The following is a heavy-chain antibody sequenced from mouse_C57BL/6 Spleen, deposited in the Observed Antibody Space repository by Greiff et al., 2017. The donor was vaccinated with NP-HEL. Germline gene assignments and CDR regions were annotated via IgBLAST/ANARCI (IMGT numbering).Heavy chain of an antibody. CDR1: GYSFTGYY. Sequence: VQLQQSGPELVKPGASVKISCKASGYSFTGYYMNWVKQSPEKSLEWIGEINPSTGGTTYNQKFKAKATLTVDKSSSTAYMQLKSLTSEDSAVYYCAHYDYAMDYWGQGTSVTVSS. V-gene: IGHV1-42*01. CDR3: AHYDYAMDY. D-gene: IGHD1-2*01. J-gene: IGHJ4*01. CDR2: INPSTGGT.